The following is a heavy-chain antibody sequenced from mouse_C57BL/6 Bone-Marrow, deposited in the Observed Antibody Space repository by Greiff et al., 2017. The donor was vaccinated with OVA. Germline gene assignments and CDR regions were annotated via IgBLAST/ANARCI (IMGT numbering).Heavy chain of an antibody. CDR1: GFTFSDYG. CDR3: ARRGIYYYGSSYYAMDY. J-gene: IGHJ4*01. CDR2: ISNLAYSI. V-gene: IGHV5-15*04. D-gene: IGHD1-1*01. Sequence: EVQGVESGGGLVQPGGSLKLSCAASGFTFSDYGMAWVRQAPRKGPEWVAFISNLAYSIYYADTVTGRFTISTENAKNTLYLEMSSLRSEDTAMYYCARRGIYYYGSSYYAMDYWGQGTSVTVSS.